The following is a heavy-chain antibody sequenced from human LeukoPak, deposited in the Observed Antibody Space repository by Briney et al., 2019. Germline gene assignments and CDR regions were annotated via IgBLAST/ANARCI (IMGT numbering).Heavy chain of an antibody. CDR3: ARAPGSGSEWFDP. D-gene: IGHD3-10*01. CDR1: GGSISSGDYY. V-gene: IGHV4-31*03. J-gene: IGHJ5*02. Sequence: SQTLSLTCTVSGGSISSGDYYWSWIRQHPGKGLEWIGYIYYSGSTYYNPSLKSRVTISVDTSKNQFSLKLSSVTAADTAVYYCARAPGSGSEWFDPWGQGTLVTVSS. CDR2: IYYSGST.